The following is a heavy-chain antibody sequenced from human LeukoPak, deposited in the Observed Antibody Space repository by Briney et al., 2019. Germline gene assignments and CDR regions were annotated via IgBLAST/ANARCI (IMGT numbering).Heavy chain of an antibody. J-gene: IGHJ4*02. Sequence: GGSLRLSCAASGFTFSTYWMGWVRQAPGKGLAWVASIEADGSETYYVGSVKGRFTISRDNAKNSLYLQMNSLRAEDTAVYYCTRTYPGIALAGTFDYWGQGTLVTVSS. V-gene: IGHV3-7*01. D-gene: IGHD6-19*01. CDR2: IEADGSET. CDR1: GFTFSTYW. CDR3: TRTYPGIALAGTFDY.